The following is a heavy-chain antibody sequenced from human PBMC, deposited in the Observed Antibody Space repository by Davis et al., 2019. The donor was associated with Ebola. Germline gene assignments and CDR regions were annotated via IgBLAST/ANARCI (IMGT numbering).Heavy chain of an antibody. J-gene: IGHJ4*02. CDR2: IKQDGSEK. V-gene: IGHV3-7*03. Sequence: GESLKISCAASGFTFSSYWMSWVRQAPGKGLEWVANIKQDGSEKYYVDSVKGRFSIFRDNAKNSLYLQMNSLRAEDTAVYYCAREPNSFDLWGQGTLVTVSS. CDR1: GFTFSSYW. CDR3: AREPNSFDL.